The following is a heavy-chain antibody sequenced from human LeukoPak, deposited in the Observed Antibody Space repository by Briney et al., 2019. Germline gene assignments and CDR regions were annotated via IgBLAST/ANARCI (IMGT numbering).Heavy chain of an antibody. CDR3: ARGAYYYDSSGYYYGRYFDL. CDR2: IYYSGST. D-gene: IGHD3-22*01. Sequence: SETLSLTCNVSGGSISSYYWSWIRQPPGKGLEWIGYIYYSGSTNYNPSLKSRVTISVDTSKNQFSLKLSSVTAADTAVYYCARGAYYYDSSGYYYGRYFDLWGRGTLVTVSS. V-gene: IGHV4-59*01. CDR1: GGSISSYY. J-gene: IGHJ2*01.